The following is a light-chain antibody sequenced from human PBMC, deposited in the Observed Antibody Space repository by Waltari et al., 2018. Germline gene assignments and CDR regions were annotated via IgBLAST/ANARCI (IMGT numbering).Light chain of an antibody. CDR1: QNINNW. CDR2: KAS. J-gene: IGKJ2*01. Sequence: DVPMTQSPSTLSASVGDRVTITCLASQNINNWLAWYQQKPGKDPKLLIYKASSLDSGVQARVSGSGSGTEFTLTVSRLQPDDFATYYCLKYDSYSVTFGQGTKLEI. V-gene: IGKV1-5*03. CDR3: LKYDSYSVT.